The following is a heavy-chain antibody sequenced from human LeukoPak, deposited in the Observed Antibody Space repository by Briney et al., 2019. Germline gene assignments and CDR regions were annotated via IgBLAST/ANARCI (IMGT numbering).Heavy chain of an antibody. CDR1: GFTFSSYD. V-gene: IGHV3-13*01. J-gene: IGHJ2*01. Sequence: GGSLRLSCAASGFTFSSYDMHWVRQATGKGLEWVSAIGTAGDTYYPGSVKGRFTISRENAKNSLYLQMNSLRAGDTAVYYCARGINYYDSSGYYRARYFDLWGRGTLVTVSS. CDR3: ARGINYYDSSGYYRARYFDL. D-gene: IGHD3-22*01. CDR2: IGTAGDT.